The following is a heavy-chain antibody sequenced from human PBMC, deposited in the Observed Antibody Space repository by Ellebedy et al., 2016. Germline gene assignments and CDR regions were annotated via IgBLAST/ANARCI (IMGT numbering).Heavy chain of an antibody. V-gene: IGHV3-23*01. Sequence: GESLKISCAASGFTFSSYAMSWVRQAPGKGLEWVSAISGSGGSTYYADSVKGRFTISRDNSKNTLYLQMNSLRAEDTAVYYCAREQELLHLDYWGQGTLVTVSS. CDR1: GFTFSSYA. CDR3: AREQELLHLDY. CDR2: ISGSGGST. D-gene: IGHD1-26*01. J-gene: IGHJ4*02.